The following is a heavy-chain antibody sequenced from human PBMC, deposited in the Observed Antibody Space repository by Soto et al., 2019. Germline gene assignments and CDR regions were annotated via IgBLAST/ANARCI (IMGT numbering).Heavy chain of an antibody. Sequence: QVQLQQWGAGLLKPSETLSLTCAVYGGSFSGYYWIWIRQPPGKGLEWIGEINRSGSTNYNPSLKSRVNISVDTSKNQFTLKLSSVTAADTAVYYCARPAIVGKGVVVPAAIEVWFDPWGKGTLVTVSS. CDR1: GGSFSGYY. J-gene: IGHJ5*02. CDR3: ARPAIVGKGVVVPAAIEVWFDP. D-gene: IGHD2-2*01. CDR2: INRSGST. V-gene: IGHV4-34*01.